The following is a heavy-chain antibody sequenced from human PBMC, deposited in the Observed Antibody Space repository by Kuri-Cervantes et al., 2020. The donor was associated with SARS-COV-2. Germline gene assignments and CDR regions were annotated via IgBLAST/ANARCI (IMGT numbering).Heavy chain of an antibody. J-gene: IGHJ5*02. CDR2: ISSSGSII. Sequence: GESLKISCAASGFTFSSYEMNWVRQAPGKGLEWISYISSSGSIIYYADSVKGRFTISKDNAKNTLYLQMNSLRAEDTAAYYCAKTGYCSSTSCSQFDPWGQGTLVTVSS. V-gene: IGHV3-48*03. D-gene: IGHD2-2*01. CDR1: GFTFSSYE. CDR3: AKTGYCSSTSCSQFDP.